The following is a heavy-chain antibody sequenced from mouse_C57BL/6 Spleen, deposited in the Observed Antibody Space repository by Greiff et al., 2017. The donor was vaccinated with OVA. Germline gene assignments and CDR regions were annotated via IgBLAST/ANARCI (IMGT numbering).Heavy chain of an antibody. CDR3: ARHEDSPHYYGSSYGYFDV. D-gene: IGHD1-1*01. J-gene: IGHJ1*03. CDR2: FYPGSGSI. CDR1: GYTFTEYT. Sequence: VQLQQSGAELVKPGASVKLSCKASGYTFTEYTIHWVKQRSGQGLEWIGWFYPGSGSIKYNEKFKDKATLTADKSSSTVYMELSRLTSEDSAVYFCARHEDSPHYYGSSYGYFDVWGTGTTVTVSS. V-gene: IGHV1-62-2*01.